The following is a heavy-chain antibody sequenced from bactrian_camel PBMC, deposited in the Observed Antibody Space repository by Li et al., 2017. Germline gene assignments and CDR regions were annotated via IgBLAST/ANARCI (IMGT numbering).Heavy chain of an antibody. J-gene: IGHJ4*01. CDR3: ANGVAGTSGPEY. V-gene: IGHV3S31*01. CDR2: IIHDGDLT. CDR1: GFTFSNYH. Sequence: VESGGGLVQPGGSLRLSCAASGFTFSNYHMSWVRQAPGKGLEWVSRIIHDGDLTSYADSVKGRFTISRDNAKNTLYLKLNSLRTEDTAMYYCANGVAGTSGPEYWGQGTQVTVS. D-gene: IGHD6*01.